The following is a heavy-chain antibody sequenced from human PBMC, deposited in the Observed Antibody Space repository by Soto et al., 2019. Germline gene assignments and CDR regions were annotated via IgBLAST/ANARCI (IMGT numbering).Heavy chain of an antibody. CDR2: INPSGGST. V-gene: IGHV1-46*01. CDR3: ARASGLRFLEWLSYQYNWFDP. CDR1: GYTFTSYY. Sequence: EASVKVSCKASGYTFTSYYMHWVRQAPGQGLEWMGIINPSGGSTSYAQKFQGRVTMTRDTSTSTVYMELSSLRSEDTAVYYCARASGLRFLEWLSYQYNWFDPWGQGTLVTVSS. D-gene: IGHD3-3*01. J-gene: IGHJ5*02.